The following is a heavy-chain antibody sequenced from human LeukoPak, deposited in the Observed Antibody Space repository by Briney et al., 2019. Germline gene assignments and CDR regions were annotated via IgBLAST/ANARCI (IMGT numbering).Heavy chain of an antibody. CDR2: INPSGGST. J-gene: IGHJ3*02. D-gene: IGHD3-3*02. V-gene: IGHV1-46*01. Sequence: ASVKVSCKASGYTFTSYYMHWVRQAPGQGPEWMGIINPSGGSTSYAQKFQGSVTMTRDTSTSTVYMELSSLRSEDTAVYYCARHLNNDAFDIWGQGTMVTVSS. CDR3: ARHLNNDAFDI. CDR1: GYTFTSYY.